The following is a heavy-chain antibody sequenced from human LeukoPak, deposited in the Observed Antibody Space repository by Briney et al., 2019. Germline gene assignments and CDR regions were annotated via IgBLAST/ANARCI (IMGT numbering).Heavy chain of an antibody. CDR1: GYTLTELS. J-gene: IGHJ4*02. CDR3: AISGYYDSSGYFSFDY. CDR2: FDPEDGET. Sequence: ASVKVSCKVSGYTLTELSMHWVRQAPGKGLELMGGFDPEDGETIYAQKFQGRVTMTEDTSTDTAYMELSSLRSEDTAVYYCAISGYYDSSGYFSFDYWGQGTLVTVSS. V-gene: IGHV1-24*01. D-gene: IGHD3-22*01.